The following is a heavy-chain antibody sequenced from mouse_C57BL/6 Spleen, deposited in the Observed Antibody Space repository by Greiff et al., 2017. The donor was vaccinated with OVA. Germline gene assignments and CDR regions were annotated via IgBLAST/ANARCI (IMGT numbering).Heavy chain of an antibody. Sequence: QVQLQQSGAELVRPGTSVTVSCKASGYAFTNYLIEWVKQRPGQGLEWIGVINPGSGGTNYNEKFKGKATLTADKSSSTAYMQLSSLTSEDSAVYFCARGYYGSSYLDYWGQGTTLTVSS. D-gene: IGHD1-1*01. CDR2: INPGSGGT. CDR1: GYAFTNYL. V-gene: IGHV1-54*01. CDR3: ARGYYGSSYLDY. J-gene: IGHJ2*01.